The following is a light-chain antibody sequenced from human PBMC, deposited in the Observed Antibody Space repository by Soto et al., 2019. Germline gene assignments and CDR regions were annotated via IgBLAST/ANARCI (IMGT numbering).Light chain of an antibody. CDR1: QSVGSK. CDR3: QQNNDWPVWT. J-gene: IGKJ1*01. Sequence: EVGMTQSPATLSVSPGERATLSCRASQSVGSKLAWYQQKPGQAPRLLIYGASARATGIPARFSGSGSGTEFTLTISSLQSEDFAVYFCQQNNDWPVWTFGQGTKVEIK. CDR2: GAS. V-gene: IGKV3-15*01.